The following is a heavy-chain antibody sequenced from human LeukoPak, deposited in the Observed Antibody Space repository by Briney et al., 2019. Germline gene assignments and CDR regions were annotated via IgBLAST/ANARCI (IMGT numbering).Heavy chain of an antibody. CDR1: GFTVSDHY. J-gene: IGHJ4*02. Sequence: GGSLRLSCAASGFTVSDHYMNWVRQAPGKGLEWVSVMYSGGNIYYADSVKGRFTISRDNSQNTLYLQMDSLRADDTAVYYCARGSSSPVPNFDYWGQGTLVTVSS. D-gene: IGHD6-13*01. CDR3: ARGSSSPVPNFDY. CDR2: MYSGGNI. V-gene: IGHV3-53*01.